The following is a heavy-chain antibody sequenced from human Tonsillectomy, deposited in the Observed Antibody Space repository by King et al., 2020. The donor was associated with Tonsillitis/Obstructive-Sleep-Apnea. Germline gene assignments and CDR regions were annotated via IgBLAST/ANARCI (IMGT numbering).Heavy chain of an antibody. J-gene: IGHJ1*01. V-gene: IGHV1-18*01. CDR2: SRPNNGDT. D-gene: IGHD3-22*01. Sequence: QLVQSGAEVKKPGASVKVSCKASGYTFTSYDITWVRQAPGQGLEWMGWSRPNNGDTNYAQKLQGRVTMTSDTSTNTAYMELMSLRSDDTAVYYCARDYYDSSGYYHGYFQHWGQGTLVTVSS. CDR3: ARDYYDSSGYYHGYFQH. CDR1: GYTFTSYD.